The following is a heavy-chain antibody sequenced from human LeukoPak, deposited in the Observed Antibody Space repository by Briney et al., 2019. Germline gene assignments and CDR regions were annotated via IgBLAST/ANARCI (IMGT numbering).Heavy chain of an antibody. V-gene: IGHV4-61*02. D-gene: IGHD3-3*01. J-gene: IGHJ4*02. CDR1: GGSISSGSYD. Sequence: SETLSLTCTVSGGSISSGSYDWSWIRQPAGKGLEWIGRIYTSGSTNYNPSLKSRVTISVDTSKNQFSLKLSSVTAADTAVYYCAREEYYDFWSGYHYWGQGILVTVSS. CDR3: AREEYYDFWSGYHY. CDR2: IYTSGST.